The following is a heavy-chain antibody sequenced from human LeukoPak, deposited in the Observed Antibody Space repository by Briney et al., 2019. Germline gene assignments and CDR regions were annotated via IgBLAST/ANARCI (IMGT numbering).Heavy chain of an antibody. J-gene: IGHJ3*02. D-gene: IGHD4-11*01. V-gene: IGHV4-61*01. CDR2: IYYSGST. CDR3: ARGRDYNIAFDI. CDR1: GGSVRSGSYY. Sequence: SETLSLTCTVSGGSVRSGSYYWTWIRQPPGKGLEWIGYIYYSGSTNYNPSLKSRVTISVDTSKNQFSLKLSSVTAADTAVYYCARGRDYNIAFDIWGQGTMVTVSS.